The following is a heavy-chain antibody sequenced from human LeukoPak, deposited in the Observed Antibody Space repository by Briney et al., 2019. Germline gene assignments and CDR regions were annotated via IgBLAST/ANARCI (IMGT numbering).Heavy chain of an antibody. CDR2: TYYRSKWYN. V-gene: IGHV6-1*01. J-gene: IGHJ4*02. Sequence: SQTLSLTCAISGDSVTSNNAAWNWIRQSPSRGLEWLVRTYYRSKWYNGYAVFMKSRITINPDTSKNQFSLQLNSVTPEDTAVYYCARADCSGGSCHFDFWGQGTLVTVSS. D-gene: IGHD2-15*01. CDR1: GDSVTSNNAA. CDR3: ARADCSGGSCHFDF.